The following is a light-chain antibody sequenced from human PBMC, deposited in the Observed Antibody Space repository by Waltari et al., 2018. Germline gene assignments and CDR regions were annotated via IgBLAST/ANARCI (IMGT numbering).Light chain of an antibody. J-gene: IGLJ2*01. CDR1: SSDVGGYDY. V-gene: IGLV2-8*01. Sequence: QSALTQPPSASGSPGQSVTISCTGTSSDVGGYDYVSWYQHHPGKVPKILIYEVNKRPAGVPDGYSGSKVGNTASLTVSGLQAEDEADYYCSSYVVNNYVVFGRGTKLTVL. CDR3: SSYVVNNYVV. CDR2: EVN.